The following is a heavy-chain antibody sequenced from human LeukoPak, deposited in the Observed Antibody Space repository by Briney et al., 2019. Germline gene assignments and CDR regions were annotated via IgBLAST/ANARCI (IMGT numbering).Heavy chain of an antibody. J-gene: IGHJ4*02. CDR3: GRGVYYASGSFDN. V-gene: IGHV3-74*01. CDR2: INSDGSST. CDR1: GFTFSSYW. D-gene: IGHD3-10*01. Sequence: PGGSLRLSCAASGFTFSSYWMHWVRQAPGKGLVWVSRINSDGSSTSYADSVRGRFTISRDNAKNTLYLQMNSLRAEDTAVYYCGRGVYYASGSFDNWGQGTLVTVSS.